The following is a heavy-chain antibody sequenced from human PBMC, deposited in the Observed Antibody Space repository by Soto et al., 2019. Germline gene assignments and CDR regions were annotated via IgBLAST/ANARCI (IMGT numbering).Heavy chain of an antibody. CDR3: TGITWFRGMDV. CDR1: GDSVSSNSAG. Sequence: PSQTLSLTCVISGDSVSSNSAGWNWISQFPSRGLEWMGRTYYKAKWNNDYALSVKSRITINPDTSKNQFSLRLYSVTPEDTAVYYCTGITWFRGMDVWGQGTPVTVSS. D-gene: IGHD3-10*01. V-gene: IGHV6-1*01. CDR2: TYYKAKWNN. J-gene: IGHJ6*02.